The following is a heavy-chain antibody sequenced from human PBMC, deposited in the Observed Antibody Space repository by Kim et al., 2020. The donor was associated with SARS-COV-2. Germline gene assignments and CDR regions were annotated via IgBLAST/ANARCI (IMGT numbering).Heavy chain of an antibody. CDR1: GGTISSYS. CDR3: ARDERYSSGWSNWFDP. V-gene: IGHV4-59*13. J-gene: IGHJ5*02. Sequence: SETLSLTCTASGGTISSYSWSWIRQPPGKGLEWIGYIYYSGSTNYNPSLKSRVTISVDTSNNQFSLKLSTVTAADTAVHYCARDERYSSGWSNWFDPWGQEALVTVSS. CDR2: IYYSGST. D-gene: IGHD6-19*01.